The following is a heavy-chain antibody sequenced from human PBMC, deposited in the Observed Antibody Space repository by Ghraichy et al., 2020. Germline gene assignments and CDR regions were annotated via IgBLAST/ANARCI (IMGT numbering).Heavy chain of an antibody. CDR1: GFTFSSYG. CDR2: ISYDGSNK. J-gene: IGHJ4*02. D-gene: IGHD4-17*01. CDR3: AKGSILMAHGDYVGTDYFDY. V-gene: IGHV3-30*18. Sequence: GGSLRLSCAASGFTFSSYGMHWVRQAPGKGLEWVAVISYDGSNKYYADSVKGRFTISRDNSKNTLYLQMNSLRAEDTAVYYCAKGSILMAHGDYVGTDYFDYWGQGTLVTVSS.